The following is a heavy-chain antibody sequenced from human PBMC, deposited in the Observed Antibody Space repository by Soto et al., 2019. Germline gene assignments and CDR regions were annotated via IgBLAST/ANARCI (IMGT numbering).Heavy chain of an antibody. CDR2: IIPIFGTA. Sequence: QVQLVQSGAEVKKPGSSVKVSCKASGGTFSSYAISWVRQAPGQGLEWMGGIIPIFGTANYAQKFQGRVTITADESTSTGSMELSSLRSEDTAVYCCADIYDFWSGNNLFDPWGKGTLVTVSS. V-gene: IGHV1-69*01. D-gene: IGHD3-3*01. CDR1: GGTFSSYA. J-gene: IGHJ5*02. CDR3: ADIYDFWSGNNLFDP.